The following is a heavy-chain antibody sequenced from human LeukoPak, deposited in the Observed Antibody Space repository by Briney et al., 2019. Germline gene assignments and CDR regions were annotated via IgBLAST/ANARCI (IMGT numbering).Heavy chain of an antibody. CDR1: GGSISSYY. D-gene: IGHD6-19*01. CDR2: IYTSGST. V-gene: IGHV4-4*07. Sequence: SETLSLTCTVCGGSISSYYWSWIRQPAGKGLEWIGRIYTSGSTNYNPSLKSRVTMSVDTSKNQFSLKLSSVTAADTAVYYCARDRKYSSGWFNFDYWGQGTLVTVSS. CDR3: ARDRKYSSGWFNFDY. J-gene: IGHJ4*02.